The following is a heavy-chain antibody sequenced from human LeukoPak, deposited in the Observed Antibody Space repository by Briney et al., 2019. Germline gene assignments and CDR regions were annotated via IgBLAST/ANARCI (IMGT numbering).Heavy chain of an antibody. CDR3: ARERRYSGSYPESYYFDY. CDR2: IYYSGST. V-gene: IGHV4-59*01. D-gene: IGHD1-26*01. J-gene: IGHJ4*02. Sequence: SETLSLTCTVSGGSISSYYWSWIRQPPGKGLEWIGYIYYSGSTNYNPSLKSRVTISVDTSKNQFSLKLSSVTAADTAVYYCARERRYSGSYPESYYFDYWGQGTLVTVSS. CDR1: GGSISSYY.